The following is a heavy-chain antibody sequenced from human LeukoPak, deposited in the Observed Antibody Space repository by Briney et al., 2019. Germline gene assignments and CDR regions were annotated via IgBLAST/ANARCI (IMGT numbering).Heavy chain of an antibody. Sequence: SETLSLTCTVSGGSISSGDYYWSWIRQPPGKGLEWIGYIYYSGSTYYNPSLKSRVTISVDTSKNQFSLKLSSVTAADTAVYYCARLVVPAAIEGAFDIWGQGTMVTVSS. CDR1: GGSISSGDYY. CDR2: IYYSGST. CDR3: ARLVVPAAIEGAFDI. D-gene: IGHD2-2*01. V-gene: IGHV4-30-4*08. J-gene: IGHJ3*02.